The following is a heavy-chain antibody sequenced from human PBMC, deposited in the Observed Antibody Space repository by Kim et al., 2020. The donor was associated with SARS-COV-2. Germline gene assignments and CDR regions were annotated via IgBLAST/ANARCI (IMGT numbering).Heavy chain of an antibody. J-gene: IGHJ3*02. V-gene: IGHV3-53*01. D-gene: IGHD2-8*01. Sequence: YADAGKGRFTIPRDNSKNRLYLRMNSLRAEETAVYYCARSRGRGVGWLDIWGQGTMVTVSS. CDR3: ARSRGRGVGWLDI.